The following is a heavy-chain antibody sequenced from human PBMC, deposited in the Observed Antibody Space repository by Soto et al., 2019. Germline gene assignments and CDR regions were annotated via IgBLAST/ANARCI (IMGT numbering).Heavy chain of an antibody. J-gene: IGHJ1*01. CDR1: GFMFGDHG. Sequence: QVQLVESGGGVVQPGRSLRLSCAGSGFMFGDHGMHWVRQAPGKGLEWVAVIGFDGNNIYYADSVKGRFIISRDNSKSTLYLTMNSLRPEDTAVYYCANNLYAISSGHWGQGTLVTVSS. D-gene: IGHD6-6*01. CDR3: ANNLYAISSGH. CDR2: IGFDGNNI. V-gene: IGHV3-33*08.